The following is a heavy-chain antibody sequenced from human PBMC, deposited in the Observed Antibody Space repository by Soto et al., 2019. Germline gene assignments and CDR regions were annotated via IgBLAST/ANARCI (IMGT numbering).Heavy chain of an antibody. CDR3: AKGASYGSRSYPLDP. CDR2: ISGSGGT. J-gene: IGHJ5*02. V-gene: IGHV3-23*01. Sequence: GSLRLSCAASGFSFSSYAMSWVRQAPGKGLEWVSVISGSGGTDYADSVKGRFTISRDNSKSTLYLRMNNLRADDTAVYYCAKGASYGSRSYPLDPWGQGTLVTVSS. CDR1: GFSFSSYA. D-gene: IGHD3-10*01.